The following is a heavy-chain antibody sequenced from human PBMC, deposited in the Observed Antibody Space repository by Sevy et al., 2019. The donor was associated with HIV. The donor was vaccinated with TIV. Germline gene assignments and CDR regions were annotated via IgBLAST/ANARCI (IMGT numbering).Heavy chain of an antibody. J-gene: IGHJ5*02. Sequence: GGSLRLSCAASGFTFSSYAMHWVRRAPEKGLEWVAVISYDGTNKYYADSVKGRFTISRDNSKKILYVQMNSLRGEDTAVYYCARDQHDYAGNVRTGWFDPWGQGTLVTVSS. CDR1: GFTFSSYA. V-gene: IGHV3-30-3*01. D-gene: IGHD4-17*01. CDR3: ARDQHDYAGNVRTGWFDP. CDR2: ISYDGTNK.